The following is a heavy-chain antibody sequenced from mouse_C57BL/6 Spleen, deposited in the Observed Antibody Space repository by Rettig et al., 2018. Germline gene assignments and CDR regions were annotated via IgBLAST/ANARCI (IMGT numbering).Heavy chain of an antibody. D-gene: IGHD2-1*01. CDR1: GINIKNTY. V-gene: IGHV14-3*01. CDR2: SDPAHGNT. J-gene: IGHJ3*01. CDR3: APLYGNYAARFAY. Sequence: SVAELVRPGASVKSSCTASGINIKNTYIHWVKQRPEQGLAWIGRSDPAHGNTKYAPKFQGKATITADTSSNTAYLQLSSLTSEDTAIYYCAPLYGNYAARFAYWGQGTLVTVSA.